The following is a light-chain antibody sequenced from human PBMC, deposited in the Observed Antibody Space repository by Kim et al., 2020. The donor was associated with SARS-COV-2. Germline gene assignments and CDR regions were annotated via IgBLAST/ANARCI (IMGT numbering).Light chain of an antibody. J-gene: IGLJ3*02. Sequence: QSALTQPASVSGSPGQSITISCTGTISNIGSYNYVSWHQQHPGKAPKLMIYDVNKRPSGISSRFSGSKSGSTASLTISGLQSEDEADYYCSSFITRSTLVFGGGTQLTVL. CDR3: SSFITRSTLV. CDR1: ISNIGSYNY. V-gene: IGLV2-14*03. CDR2: DVN.